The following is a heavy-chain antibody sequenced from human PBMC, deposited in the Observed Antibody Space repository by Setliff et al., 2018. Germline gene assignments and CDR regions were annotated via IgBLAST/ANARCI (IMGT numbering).Heavy chain of an antibody. CDR1: GGSISSGSYY. D-gene: IGHD3-3*01. Sequence: SETLSLTCSVSGGSISSGSYYWGWIRQPPGKGLEWIGESNHSGGTSYNASLKSRLSMSVDTSKNQFSLKLTSVTAADTAMYYCARERTIFGILVISGWFDPWGQGTVVTVSS. J-gene: IGHJ5*02. CDR3: ARERTIFGILVISGWFDP. V-gene: IGHV4-39*07. CDR2: SNHSGGT.